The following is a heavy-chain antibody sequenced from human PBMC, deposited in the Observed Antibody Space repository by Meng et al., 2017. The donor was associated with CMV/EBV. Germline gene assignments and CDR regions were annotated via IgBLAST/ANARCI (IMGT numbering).Heavy chain of an antibody. J-gene: IGHJ6*02. Sequence: GESLKISCAASGFTVSSNYMSWVRQAPGKGLEWVSVIYSGGSTYHADSVKGRFTLSRDNSKNTLYLQMNSLRAEDTAVYYCARERVVVVPAATLDYGMDVWGQGTTVTVSS. D-gene: IGHD2-2*01. V-gene: IGHV3-53*01. CDR2: IYSGGST. CDR3: ARERVVVVPAATLDYGMDV. CDR1: GFTVSSNY.